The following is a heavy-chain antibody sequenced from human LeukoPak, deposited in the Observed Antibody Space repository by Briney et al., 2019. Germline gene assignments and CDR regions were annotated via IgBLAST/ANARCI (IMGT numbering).Heavy chain of an antibody. V-gene: IGHV4-39*02. CDR2: IYYSGST. CDR3: ARDRVQQPAIDY. CDR1: GGSISSSSYY. D-gene: IGHD6-13*01. J-gene: IGHJ4*02. Sequence: SQTLSLTCTVSGGSISSSSYYWGWIRQPPGKGLEWIGSIYYSGSTYYNPSLKSRVTISVDTSKNQFSLKLSSVTAADTAVYYCARDRVQQPAIDYWGQGTLVTVSS.